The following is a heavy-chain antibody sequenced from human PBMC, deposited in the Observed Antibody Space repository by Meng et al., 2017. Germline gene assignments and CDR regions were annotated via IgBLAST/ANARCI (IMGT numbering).Heavy chain of an antibody. V-gene: IGHV1-69*06. CDR1: GGTFSSYA. CDR2: IIPIFGTA. Sequence: QVHVVQSGAGVKKPGSSGKVSCKASGGTFSSYAISWVRQAPGQGLEWMGGIIPIFGTANYAQKFQGRVTITADKSTSTAYMELSSLRSEDTAVYYCAGELNTYGSGSYAYWGQGTLVTVSS. D-gene: IGHD3-10*01. CDR3: AGELNTYGSGSYAY. J-gene: IGHJ4*02.